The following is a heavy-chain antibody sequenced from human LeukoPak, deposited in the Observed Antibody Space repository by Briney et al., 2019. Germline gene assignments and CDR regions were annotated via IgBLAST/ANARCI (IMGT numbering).Heavy chain of an antibody. Sequence: PSETLSLTCTVSGGSISSSSYYWGWIRQPPGTGLEWIGSIYYSGSTYYNPSLKSRVTISVDTSKNQFSLKLSSVTAADTAVYYCARAVFHNPFYYDSSGYPYYFDYWGQGTLVTVSS. CDR1: GGSISSSSYY. V-gene: IGHV4-39*07. CDR3: ARAVFHNPFYYDSSGYPYYFDY. D-gene: IGHD3-22*01. J-gene: IGHJ4*02. CDR2: IYYSGST.